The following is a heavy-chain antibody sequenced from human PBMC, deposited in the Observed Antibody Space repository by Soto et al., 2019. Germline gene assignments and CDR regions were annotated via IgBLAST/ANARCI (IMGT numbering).Heavy chain of an antibody. CDR2: IDTSGTKI. D-gene: IGHD3-3*01. J-gene: IGHJ4*02. CDR1: GYTFSDYY. CDR3: ASHYDMWSGYLSPVDY. V-gene: IGHV3-11*01. Sequence: GGSLRLSCAASGYTFSDYYMSWIRQAPGKGLEWISYIDTSGTKIYYADSVKGRFTITRDNAKNSLYLEMNSLRDEDTTVYYCASHYDMWSGYLSPVDYWGQGTLVTVSS.